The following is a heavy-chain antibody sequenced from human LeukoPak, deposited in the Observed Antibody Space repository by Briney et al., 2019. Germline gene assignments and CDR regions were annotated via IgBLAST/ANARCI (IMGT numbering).Heavy chain of an antibody. Sequence: SSETLSLTCTVSGGSLSSYYWSWIRQPLGKGLEWIGYIYYSGSTNYNPSLKSRVTISVDTSKNQFSLKLSSVTAADTAVYYCVRVLEYSSSSGYYYMDVWGKGTTVTVSS. J-gene: IGHJ6*03. CDR1: GGSLSSYY. V-gene: IGHV4-59*01. D-gene: IGHD6-6*01. CDR3: VRVLEYSSSSGYYYMDV. CDR2: IYYSGST.